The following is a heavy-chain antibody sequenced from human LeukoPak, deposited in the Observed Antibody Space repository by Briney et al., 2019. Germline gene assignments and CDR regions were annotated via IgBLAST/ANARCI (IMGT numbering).Heavy chain of an antibody. J-gene: IGHJ4*02. CDR1: GFTFMSYS. Sequence: GGSLRLSCAASGFTFMSYSINWVRQAPGKGLVWVSRINSDGSSTSYADSVKGRFTISRDNAKNTLYLQMNSLRAEDTAVYYCARVPRGIAAAFDYWGQGTLVTVSS. V-gene: IGHV3-74*01. D-gene: IGHD6-13*01. CDR2: INSDGSST. CDR3: ARVPRGIAAAFDY.